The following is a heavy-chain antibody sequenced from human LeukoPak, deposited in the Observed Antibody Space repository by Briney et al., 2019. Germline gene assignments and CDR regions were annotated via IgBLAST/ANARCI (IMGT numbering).Heavy chain of an antibody. D-gene: IGHD6-13*01. CDR2: ISDNGGST. V-gene: IGHV3-23*01. CDR1: GFTFSSYA. Sequence: QTGGSLRLSCAAYGFTFSSYAMSWVRQAPGKGLEWVSTISDNGGSTYYADSVKGRFTISRDNSKNTLYLQMNSLRAEDTAVYYCAKPPPDSSSWLFDYWGQGALVTVSS. CDR3: AKPPPDSSSWLFDY. J-gene: IGHJ4*02.